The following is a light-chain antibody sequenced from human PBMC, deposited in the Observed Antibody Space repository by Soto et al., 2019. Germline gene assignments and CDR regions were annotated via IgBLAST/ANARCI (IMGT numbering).Light chain of an antibody. V-gene: IGKV2-28*01. J-gene: IGKJ4*01. CDR2: LGS. CDR1: QSLLHSNGYNY. CDR3: MQALQSPLT. Sequence: DIVMTQSPLSLPVTPGEPASISCRSSQSLLHSNGYNYLDWYLQKPGQSPQLLIYLGSNRASGVPDRFSGSGSGTDFTLKISRVEAEDVGVYYGMQALQSPLTFGGGTKVAIK.